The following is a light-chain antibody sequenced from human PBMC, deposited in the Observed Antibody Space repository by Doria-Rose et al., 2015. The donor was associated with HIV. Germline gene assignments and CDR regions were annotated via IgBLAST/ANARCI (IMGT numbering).Light chain of an antibody. J-gene: IGKJ3*01. V-gene: IGKV4-1*01. Sequence: EIVMTQSPESLGMSLGERATLNCKSNQSLLYTSKNYSAWYQQKPGQPPKLLIYWASTRQSGVTARFSGSGSGTDFTLTISSLEAEDVAVYYCQQYYDTPSFGPGTTVDIK. CDR2: WAS. CDR1: QSLLYTSKNY. CDR3: QQYYDTPS.